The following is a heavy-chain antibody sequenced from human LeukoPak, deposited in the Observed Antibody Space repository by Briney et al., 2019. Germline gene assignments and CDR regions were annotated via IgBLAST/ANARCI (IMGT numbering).Heavy chain of an antibody. V-gene: IGHV3-33*06. D-gene: IGHD6-6*01. CDR1: GFTFSSYG. J-gene: IGHJ4*02. CDR2: TWYDGTNK. CDR3: AKGSSSVRSSSSFIDY. Sequence: GRSLRLSCAASGFTFSSYGMHWVRQAPGKGLEWVAVTWYDGTNKYYADSVKGRFTISRDNSKNTLYLQMNSLSAEDTAVYYCAKGSSSVRSSSSFIDYWGQGTLVTASS.